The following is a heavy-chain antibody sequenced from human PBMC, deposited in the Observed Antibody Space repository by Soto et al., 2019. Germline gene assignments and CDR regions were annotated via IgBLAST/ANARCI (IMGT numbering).Heavy chain of an antibody. CDR1: GFTFSSYA. J-gene: IGHJ4*02. CDR3: GRDQGEQWDPWGFDY. V-gene: IGHV3-30-3*01. D-gene: IGHD6-19*01. Sequence: QVQLVESGGGVVQPGRSLRLSCAASGFTFSSYAMHWVRQAPGKGLEWVAVISYDGSNKYYADSVKGRFTISRDNSKNTLDLQMNSLRAEDTAVYYCGRDQGEQWDPWGFDYWGQGTLVTVSS. CDR2: ISYDGSNK.